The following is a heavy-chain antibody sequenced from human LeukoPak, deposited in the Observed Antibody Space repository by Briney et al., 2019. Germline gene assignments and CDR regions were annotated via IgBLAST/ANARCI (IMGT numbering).Heavy chain of an antibody. CDR3: ARGGVLFDY. J-gene: IGHJ4*02. V-gene: IGHV3-53*01. CDR1: GFTFSSYW. Sequence: GGSLRLSCAASGFTFSSYWMSWVRQAPGKGLEWVSVIYSGGSTYYADSVKGRFTISRDNSKNTLYLQMNSLRAEDTAVYYCARGGVLFDYWGQGTLVTVSS. CDR2: IYSGGST.